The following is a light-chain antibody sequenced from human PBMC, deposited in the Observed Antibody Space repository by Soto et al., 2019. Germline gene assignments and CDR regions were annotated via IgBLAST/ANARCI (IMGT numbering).Light chain of an antibody. CDR3: GTWDNSLSAGV. V-gene: IGLV1-51*01. J-gene: IGLJ2*01. CDR2: DNS. CDR1: SSNIGNNY. Sequence: QSVLTQPPSVSAAPGQTVTISCSGSSSNIGNNYVSWYQQFPGTAPKLLIYDNSDRPSGIPGRFSGSKSGTSATLGITGLQTGDEADYYCGTWDNSLSAGVFGGGTKLTVL.